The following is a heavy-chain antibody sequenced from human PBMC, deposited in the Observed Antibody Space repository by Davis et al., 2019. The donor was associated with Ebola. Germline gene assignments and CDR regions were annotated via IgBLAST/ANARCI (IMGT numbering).Heavy chain of an antibody. J-gene: IGHJ6*02. CDR1: GFSLRPSGVG. V-gene: IGHV2-5*01. CDR3: TRIFSSSPWYYGMDV. CDR2: IYWYDDK. Sequence: SGPTLVYPTQTLTLTCTFSGFSLRPSGVGVGWIRQPLGQALEWPAFIYWYDDKRYSPSLKSRLTITQDTSNHQVVLTMTNMDPVDTATYYCTRIFSSSPWYYGMDVWGQGTTVTVSS. D-gene: IGHD6-13*01.